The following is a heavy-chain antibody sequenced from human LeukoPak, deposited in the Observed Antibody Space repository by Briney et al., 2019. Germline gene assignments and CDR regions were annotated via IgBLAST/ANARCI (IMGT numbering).Heavy chain of an antibody. V-gene: IGHV4-59*01. Sequence: SETLSLTCTVSGGSISSYYWSWIRQPPGKGLEWIGYIYYSGSTNYNPSLKSRVTISVDTSKNQFSLKLISVTAADTAVYYCARAPYYYDSSGFKGGAFDIWGQGTMVTVSS. D-gene: IGHD3-22*01. J-gene: IGHJ3*02. CDR3: ARAPYYYDSSGFKGGAFDI. CDR2: IYYSGST. CDR1: GGSISSYY.